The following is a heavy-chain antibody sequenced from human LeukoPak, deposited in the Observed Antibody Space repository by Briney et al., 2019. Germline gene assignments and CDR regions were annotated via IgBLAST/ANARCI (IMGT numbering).Heavy chain of an antibody. D-gene: IGHD6-6*01. CDR2: IYYSGST. CDR1: GGSISSYY. Sequence: SETLSLTCTVSGGSISSYYWSWIRQPPGKGPEWIGYIYYSGSTNYNPSLKSRVTISVDTSKNQFSLKLSSVTAADTAVYYCARMYSSSSEVDYWGQGTLVTVSS. CDR3: ARMYSSSSEVDY. V-gene: IGHV4-59*01. J-gene: IGHJ4*02.